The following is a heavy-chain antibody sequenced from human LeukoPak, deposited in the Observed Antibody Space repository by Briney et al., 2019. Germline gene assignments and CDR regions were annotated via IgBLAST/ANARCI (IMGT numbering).Heavy chain of an antibody. CDR3: ATVRGSSSWYLMFDY. CDR2: FDPEDGET. Sequence: ASVKVPCKVSGYTLTELSMHWVRQAPGKGLEWMGGFDPEDGETIYAQKFQGRVTMTEDTSTDTAYMELSSLRSEDTAVYYCATVRGSSSWYLMFDYWGQGTLVTVSS. D-gene: IGHD6-13*01. V-gene: IGHV1-24*01. CDR1: GYTLTELS. J-gene: IGHJ4*02.